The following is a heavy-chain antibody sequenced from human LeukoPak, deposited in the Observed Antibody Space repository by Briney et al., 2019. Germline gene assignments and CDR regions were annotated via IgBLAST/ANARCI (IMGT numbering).Heavy chain of an antibody. V-gene: IGHV3-21*01. CDR3: ARGIYDYYGSGSHYTGFDY. CDR1: GFTFSSYW. CDR2: ISTSGSYI. J-gene: IGHJ4*02. D-gene: IGHD3-10*01. Sequence: GGSLRLSCAASGFTFSSYWMSWVRQAPGKGLEWVSSISTSGSYIYYADSVKGRFTISRDNTKNSLYLQMNSLRAEDTAVYYCARGIYDYYGSGSHYTGFDYWGQGTLVTVSS.